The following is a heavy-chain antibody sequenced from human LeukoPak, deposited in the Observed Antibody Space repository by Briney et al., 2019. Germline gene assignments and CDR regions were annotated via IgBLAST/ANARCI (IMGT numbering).Heavy chain of an antibody. CDR1: GGSISNNY. CDR2: IYYTGST. J-gene: IGHJ3*02. V-gene: IGHV4-59*08. Sequence: SETLSLTCLVSGGSISNNYWSWIRQPTGKGLEWIGQIYYTGSTSYNPHLKSRVSISVDTSKNQFSLRLTSVTAADTALYYCAKYRPSGSVWVGFDIWGQGTMVTASS. CDR3: AKYRPSGSVWVGFDI. D-gene: IGHD3-16*01.